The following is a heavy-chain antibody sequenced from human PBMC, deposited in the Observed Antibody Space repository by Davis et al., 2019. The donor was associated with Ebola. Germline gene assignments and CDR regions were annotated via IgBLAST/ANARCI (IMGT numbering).Heavy chain of an antibody. Sequence: ASVKVSCKASGYSFNSYNINWVRQAAGQGLEWMGWMNPTSGNTGYAQKIEGRVTMTRDASISPAYMELSSLTSEDTAVYYCARSRGWLFLYGMDVWGQGTTVTVSS. J-gene: IGHJ6*02. D-gene: IGHD3-9*01. CDR3: ARSRGWLFLYGMDV. CDR2: MNPTSGNT. CDR1: GYSFNSYN. V-gene: IGHV1-8*01.